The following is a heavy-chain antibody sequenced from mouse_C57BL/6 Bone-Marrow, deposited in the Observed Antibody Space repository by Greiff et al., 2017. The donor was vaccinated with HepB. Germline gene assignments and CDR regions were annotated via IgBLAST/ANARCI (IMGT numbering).Heavy chain of an antibody. V-gene: IGHV10-1*01. CDR3: VRGGTRYFDV. J-gene: IGHJ1*03. D-gene: IGHD3-3*01. CDR2: IRSKSNNYAT. Sequence: EVKLMESGGGLVQPKGSLKLSCAASGFSFNTYAMNWVRQAPGKGLEWVARIRSKSNNYATYYADSVKDRFTISRDDSESMLYLQMNNLKTEDTAMYYCVRGGTRYFDVWGTGTTVTVSS. CDR1: GFSFNTYA.